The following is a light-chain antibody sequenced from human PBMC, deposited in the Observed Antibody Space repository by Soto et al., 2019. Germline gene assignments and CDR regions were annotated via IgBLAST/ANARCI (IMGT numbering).Light chain of an antibody. CDR2: WAS. J-gene: IGKJ1*01. V-gene: IGKV4-1*01. Sequence: DIVMTQSPDSLAVSLGERATINCKSSQSVLYSSNNKNYLAWYQQKPGQPPKLLIYWASTRESGVPDRFSGSGSGTDLTLTIISLQAEDVAVYYCQQYYSTPWTFGQGTKVEIK. CDR3: QQYYSTPWT. CDR1: QSVLYSSNNKNY.